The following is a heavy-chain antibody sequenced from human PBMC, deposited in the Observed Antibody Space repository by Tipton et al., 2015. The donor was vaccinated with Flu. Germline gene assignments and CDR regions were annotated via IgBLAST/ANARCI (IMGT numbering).Heavy chain of an antibody. J-gene: IGHJ5*02. CDR3: ARCRSGYCDWFDP. D-gene: IGHD3-22*01. CDR1: GDSISRRSYY. Sequence: TLSLTCTVSGDSISRRSYYWGWIRQPPGKGLEWIGNIYNSGSTYHNPSLKSRVTMSVDTSKNQFSLKLRSVTAADTAVYYCARCRSGYCDWFDPWGQGTLVTVSS. V-gene: IGHV4-39*07. CDR2: IYNSGST.